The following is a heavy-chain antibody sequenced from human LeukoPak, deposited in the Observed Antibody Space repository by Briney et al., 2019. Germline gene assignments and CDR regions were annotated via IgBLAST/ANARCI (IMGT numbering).Heavy chain of an antibody. V-gene: IGHV4-30-2*01. J-gene: IGHJ5*02. CDR3: ARFKDLNWFDP. D-gene: IGHD2-15*01. CDR1: GGSISSSSYY. CDR2: IYHSGST. Sequence: SETLSLTCTVSGGSISSSSYYWGWIRQPPGKGLEWIGYIYHSGSTYYNPSLKSRVTISVDRSKNQFSLKLSSVTAADTAVYYCARFKDLNWFDPWGQGTLVTVSS.